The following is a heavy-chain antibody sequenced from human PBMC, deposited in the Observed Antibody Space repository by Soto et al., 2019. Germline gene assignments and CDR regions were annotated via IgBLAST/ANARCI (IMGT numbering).Heavy chain of an antibody. J-gene: IGHJ6*02. CDR3: ANLKGYCSGGSCYSGDYGMDV. CDR2: ISYDGSNK. CDR1: GFTFSSYG. D-gene: IGHD2-15*01. V-gene: IGHV3-30*18. Sequence: QVQLVESGGGVVQPGRSLRLSCAASGFTFSSYGMHWVRQAPGKGLEWVAVISYDGSNKYYADSVKGRFTISRDNSKNTLYLQMNSLRAEDTAVYYCANLKGYCSGGSCYSGDYGMDVWGQGTTVTVSS.